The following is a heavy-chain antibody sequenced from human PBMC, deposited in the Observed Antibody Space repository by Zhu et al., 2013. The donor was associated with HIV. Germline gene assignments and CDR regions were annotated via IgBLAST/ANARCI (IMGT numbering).Heavy chain of an antibody. CDR1: GYTFTSYG. V-gene: IGHV1-18*01. CDR3: ARDPGYCSGGSCYSYYYYYYYGMDV. CDR2: ISAYNGNT. Sequence: QVQLVQSGAEVKKPGASVKVSCKASGYTFTSYGISWVRQAPGQGLEWMGWISAYNGNTNYAQKLQGRVTMTTDTSTSTAYMELRSLRSDDTAVYYCARDPGYCSGGSCYSYYYYYYYGMDVWGQGTTVTVSS. J-gene: IGHJ6*02. D-gene: IGHD2-15*01.